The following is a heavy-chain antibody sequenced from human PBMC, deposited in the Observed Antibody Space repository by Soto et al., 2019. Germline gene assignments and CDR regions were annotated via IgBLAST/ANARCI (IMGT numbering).Heavy chain of an antibody. Sequence: PSETLSLTCIVSGGYIISYYWSWIRQPPGQGLEWIGFIYYSGWTNYNPSLKSRVTMSVDTSKNRFSLSLRSVTAADTAVYYCARHGGGPGSSLDDWGQGTVVTVS. CDR3: ARHGGGPGSSLDD. J-gene: IGHJ4*02. D-gene: IGHD3-10*01. CDR1: GGYIISYY. V-gene: IGHV4-59*08. CDR2: IYYSGWT.